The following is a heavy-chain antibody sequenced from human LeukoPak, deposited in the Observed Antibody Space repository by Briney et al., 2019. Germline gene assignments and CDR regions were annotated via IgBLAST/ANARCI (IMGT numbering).Heavy chain of an antibody. V-gene: IGHV4-34*01. J-gene: IGHJ5*02. CDR2: INHSGST. CDR1: GGSFSGYY. CDR3: ARVSDWFDP. D-gene: IGHD3-10*01. Sequence: SETLSLTCAVYGGSFSGYYWSWIRQPPGKGLEWIGEINHSGSTNYNPSLKSRVAISVDTSKNQFSLKLSSVTAADTAVYYCARVSDWFDPWGQGTLVTVSS.